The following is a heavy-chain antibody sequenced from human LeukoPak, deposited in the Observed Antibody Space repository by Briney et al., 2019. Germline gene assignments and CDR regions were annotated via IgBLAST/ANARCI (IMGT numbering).Heavy chain of an antibody. J-gene: IGHJ3*02. V-gene: IGHV4-59*01. Sequence: SETLSLTCTVSGGSISSYYWSWIRQPPGKGLEWIGYIYYSGSTNYNPSLKSRVTISVDTSKNQFSLKLSSVTAADTAVYYCAREGPATYYYDSSGYYYHDAFDIWGQGTMVTVSS. D-gene: IGHD3-22*01. CDR2: IYYSGST. CDR1: GGSISSYY. CDR3: AREGPATYYYDSSGYYYHDAFDI.